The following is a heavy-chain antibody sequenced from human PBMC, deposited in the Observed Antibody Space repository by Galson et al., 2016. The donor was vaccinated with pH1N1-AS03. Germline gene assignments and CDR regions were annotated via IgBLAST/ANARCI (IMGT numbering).Heavy chain of an antibody. CDR2: INNEGTST. Sequence: SLRLSCAASGFTFTTYWMHWVRQAPGGGLVWVSSINNEGTSTRGTDSVKGRFFISRDNAKNSLYLQMNSRRADDTAFYYCAVSGAPSIAVAGRWLDYWGQGTLVTVSS. V-gene: IGHV3-74*01. CDR3: AVSGAPSIAVAGRWLDY. D-gene: IGHD6-19*01. CDR1: GFTFTTYW. J-gene: IGHJ4*02.